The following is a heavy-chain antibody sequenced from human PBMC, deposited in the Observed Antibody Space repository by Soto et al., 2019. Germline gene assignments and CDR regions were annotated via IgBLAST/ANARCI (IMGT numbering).Heavy chain of an antibody. V-gene: IGHV3-23*01. CDR1: GFTFSTYA. D-gene: IGHD4-17*01. CDR2: ISNTGDII. Sequence: VQLLESGGGLVHPGGSLRLSCAASGFTFSTYAMSWVRQAPGKGLEWVSAISNTGDIIYHAGSVKGRFTISRDNSINTLYLQMNSLTTEDTALYYCAHPRGYGVFDAYDIWGQGTMVTVSS. CDR3: AHPRGYGVFDAYDI. J-gene: IGHJ3*02.